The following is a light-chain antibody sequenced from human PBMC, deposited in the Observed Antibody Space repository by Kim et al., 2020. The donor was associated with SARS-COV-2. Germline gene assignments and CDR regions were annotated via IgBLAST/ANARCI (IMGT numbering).Light chain of an antibody. CDR3: QSYDSSLRARV. Sequence: RGTIAGAGSTSNLGACYHAHWYQQLPGAAPKLLIYGDNNRPSGVPYRFSGSRFGTSASLAVTGLQAEDEADYYGQSYDSSLRARVFGGGTKLTVL. V-gene: IGLV1-40*01. CDR2: GDN. CDR1: TSNLGACYH. J-gene: IGLJ3*02.